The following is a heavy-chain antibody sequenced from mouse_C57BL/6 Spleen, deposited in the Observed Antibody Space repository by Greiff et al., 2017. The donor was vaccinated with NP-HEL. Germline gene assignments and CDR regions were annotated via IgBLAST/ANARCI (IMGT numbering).Heavy chain of an antibody. CDR3: ARKLGGY. CDR1: GYTFTSYW. V-gene: IGHV1-64*01. CDR2: IYPNSGST. Sequence: QVHVKQPGAELVKPGASVKLSCKASGYTFTSYWMHWVKQRPGQGLEWIGMIYPNSGSTNYNEKFKSKATLTVDKSSSTAYMQLSSLTSEDSAVYYCARKLGGYWGQGTTLTVSS. D-gene: IGHD4-1*01. J-gene: IGHJ2*01.